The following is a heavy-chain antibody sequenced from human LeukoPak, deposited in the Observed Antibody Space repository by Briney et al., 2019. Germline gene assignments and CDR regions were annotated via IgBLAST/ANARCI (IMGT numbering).Heavy chain of an antibody. J-gene: IGHJ6*03. CDR3: ASXGGDSSGWIYYYYYMDV. CDR2: IYYRGST. D-gene: IGHD6-19*01. Sequence: SETLSLTCTVSGGSISSSSYYWGWIRQPPGKGLEWIGRIYYRGSTYYNPSLKSRVTISVDTSKNQFSLKLSSVTAADTAVYYCASXGGDSSGWIYYYYYMDVWXKGTXXTVS. V-gene: IGHV4-39*01. CDR1: GGSISSSSYY.